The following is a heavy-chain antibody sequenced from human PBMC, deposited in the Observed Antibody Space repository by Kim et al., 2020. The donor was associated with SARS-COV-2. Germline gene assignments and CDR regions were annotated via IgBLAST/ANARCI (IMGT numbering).Heavy chain of an antibody. CDR1: GFTFSSYG. CDR3: AKDQFPSRITMVRGAPYYYYYGMDV. Sequence: GGSLRLSCASSGFTFSSYGMRWVRQAPGKGLAWVAVISYDGSNKYYADSVKGRFTISRDNSKNTLYLQMNSLRAEDTAVYYCAKDQFPSRITMVRGAPYYYYYGMDVWGQGTTVTVSS. J-gene: IGHJ6*02. CDR2: ISYDGSNK. V-gene: IGHV3-30*18. D-gene: IGHD3-10*01.